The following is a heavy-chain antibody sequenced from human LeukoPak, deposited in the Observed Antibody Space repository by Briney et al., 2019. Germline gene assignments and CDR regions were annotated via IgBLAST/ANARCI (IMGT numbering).Heavy chain of an antibody. D-gene: IGHD2-2*02. Sequence: GGSLRLSCAASGFTFSSYAMSWVRQAPGKGLEWVSAISGSGGSPYYADSVKGRFTISRDNSKNTLYLQMNSLRAEDTAVYYCAKDLDCSSTSCDRDYWGQGTLVTVSS. CDR1: GFTFSSYA. J-gene: IGHJ4*02. CDR2: ISGSGGSP. CDR3: AKDLDCSSTSCDRDY. V-gene: IGHV3-23*01.